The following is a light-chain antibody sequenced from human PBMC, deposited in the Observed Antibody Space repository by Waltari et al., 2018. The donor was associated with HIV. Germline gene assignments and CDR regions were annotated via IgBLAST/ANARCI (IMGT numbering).Light chain of an antibody. CDR1: ISDIGLYDF. Sequence: QSALAQPASVAGSPGQSITISCTGSISDIGLYDFVSWYQQYPGKAPRLLIFSVSSRPSGISDRFSRFKSHNTATLTISALQPEDEADYYCSSLTLTHSVLFGGGTRLTVL. V-gene: IGLV2-14*03. J-gene: IGLJ3*02. CDR2: SVS. CDR3: SSLTLTHSVL.